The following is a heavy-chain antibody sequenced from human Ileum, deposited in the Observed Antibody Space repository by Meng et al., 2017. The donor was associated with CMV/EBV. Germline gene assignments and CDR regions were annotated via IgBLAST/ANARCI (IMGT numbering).Heavy chain of an antibody. D-gene: IGHD1-7*01. CDR1: GFTFSSYE. CDR2: ISSSDSTI. V-gene: IGHV3-48*03. J-gene: IGHJ4*02. Sequence: GESLMISCAASGFTFSSYEMNWVRQAPGKGLEWVSYISSSDSTIYYADSVKGRFTISRDNAKDSLYLQMNSLRAEDTAVYYCARVSSWNYYVDYWGQGTLVTVSS. CDR3: ARVSSWNYYVDY.